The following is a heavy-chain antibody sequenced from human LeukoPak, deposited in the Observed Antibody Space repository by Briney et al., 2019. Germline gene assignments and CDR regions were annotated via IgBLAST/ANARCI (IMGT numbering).Heavy chain of an antibody. CDR3: ASTPISGWYNHELYYFDY. J-gene: IGHJ4*02. CDR2: ISGSGGST. Sequence: QPGGSLRLSCAASGFTFSSYGMSWVRQAPGKGLEWVSAISGSGGSTYYADSVKGRFTISRDNSKNTLYLQMNSLRAEDTAVYYCASTPISGWYNHELYYFDYWGQGTLVTVSS. D-gene: IGHD6-13*01. V-gene: IGHV3-23*01. CDR1: GFTFSSYG.